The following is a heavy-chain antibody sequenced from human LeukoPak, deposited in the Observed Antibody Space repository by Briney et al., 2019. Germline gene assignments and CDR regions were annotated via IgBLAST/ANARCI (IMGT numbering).Heavy chain of an antibody. CDR3: ARDRLQHYYYYGMDV. CDR2: INPNSGGT. J-gene: IGHJ6*02. D-gene: IGHD5-24*01. Sequence: ASVKVSCKASGYTFTGYYMHWVRQAPGQGLEWMGWINPNSGGTNYAQKLQGRVTMTTDTSTSTAYMELRSLRSDDTAVYYCARDRLQHYYYYGMDVWGQGTTVTVSS. CDR1: GYTFTGYY. V-gene: IGHV1-2*02.